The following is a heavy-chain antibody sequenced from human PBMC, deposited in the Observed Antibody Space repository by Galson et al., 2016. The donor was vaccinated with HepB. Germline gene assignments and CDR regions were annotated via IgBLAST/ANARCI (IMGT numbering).Heavy chain of an antibody. CDR2: IYYSGST. CDR3: ARDGSAAGTSLDY. J-gene: IGHJ4*02. Sequence: LRLSCAASGFPFSSYGMHWVRQAPGKGLEWIGNIYYSGSTYYNPSLKSRVTISVDTSKNQFSLKLSSVTAADTAVYYCARDGSAAGTSLDYWGQGTLVTVSS. V-gene: IGHV4-39*07. CDR1: GFPFSSYG. D-gene: IGHD6-13*01.